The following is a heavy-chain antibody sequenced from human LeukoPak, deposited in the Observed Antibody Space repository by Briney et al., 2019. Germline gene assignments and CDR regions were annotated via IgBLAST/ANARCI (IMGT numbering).Heavy chain of an antibody. D-gene: IGHD5-18*01. CDR3: VRDVSGSSCGDY. V-gene: IGHV3-7*01. CDR1: GFTFSSYW. J-gene: IGHJ4*02. Sequence: GGSLRLSCAASGFTFSSYWMDWVRQAPGKGLEWLANIRQDGNEKHYVDSVKGRFTMSRDNAKNSLYLQMNSLRAEDTAVYYCVRDVSGSSCGDYWGQGTLVTVSS. CDR2: IRQDGNEK.